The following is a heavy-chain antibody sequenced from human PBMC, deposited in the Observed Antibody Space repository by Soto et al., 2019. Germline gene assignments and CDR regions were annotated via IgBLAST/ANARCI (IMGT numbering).Heavy chain of an antibody. D-gene: IGHD6-19*01. V-gene: IGHV1-3*01. Sequence: ASVKVSCKASGYMFTKSAMHWVRQAPGQRLEWMGWISGDSGNTKYSPKLQDRVTITRGTSASTAYMELSSLRSEDTALYYCARDGVAAGNINFDYWGQGTLVTVSS. J-gene: IGHJ4*01. CDR1: GYMFTKSA. CDR2: ISGDSGNT. CDR3: ARDGVAAGNINFDY.